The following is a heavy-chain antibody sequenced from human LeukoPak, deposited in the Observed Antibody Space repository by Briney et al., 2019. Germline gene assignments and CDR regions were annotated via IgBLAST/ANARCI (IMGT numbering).Heavy chain of an antibody. CDR3: ARGFLAQQLVLWFDP. CDR1: GESFSGYY. CDR2: INHSGST. V-gene: IGHV4-34*01. Sequence: SETLSLTCAVYGESFSGYYWNWIRQPPGKGLEWVGEINHSGSTNYNPSLKSRVTISVATSKNQFSLKLSSATAADTAVYYCARGFLAQQLVLWFDPWGQGTLVTVSS. J-gene: IGHJ5*02. D-gene: IGHD6-13*01.